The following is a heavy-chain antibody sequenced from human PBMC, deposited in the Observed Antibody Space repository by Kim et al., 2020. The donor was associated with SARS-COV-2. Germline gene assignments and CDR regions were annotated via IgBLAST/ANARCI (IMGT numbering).Heavy chain of an antibody. CDR2: IKQDGSEK. J-gene: IGHJ4*02. Sequence: GGSLRLSCAASGFTFSSYWMSWVRQAPGKGLEWVANIKQDGSEKYYVDSVKGRFTISRDNAKNSLYLQMNSLRAEYTAVYYCARETFDYYDSSGSFDYWGQGTLVTVSS. CDR1: GFTFSSYW. CDR3: ARETFDYYDSSGSFDY. V-gene: IGHV3-7*01. D-gene: IGHD3-22*01.